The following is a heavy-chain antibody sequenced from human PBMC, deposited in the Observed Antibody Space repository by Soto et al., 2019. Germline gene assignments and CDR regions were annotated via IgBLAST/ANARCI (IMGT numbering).Heavy chain of an antibody. CDR2: IDASGTN. CDR3: ASGSDTHWLELAY. V-gene: IGHV4-34*01. CDR1: GGSLSNYY. J-gene: IGHJ4*02. D-gene: IGHD1-1*01. Sequence: QVQLQQWGAGLLKPSETLSLTCAVSGGSLSNYYWTWVRQAPGKGLEWIGEIDASGTNNYKPSLKSRVTISVDTSKNQFSLRLNSASAADTAVYYCASGSDTHWLELAYWGQGILVTVSP.